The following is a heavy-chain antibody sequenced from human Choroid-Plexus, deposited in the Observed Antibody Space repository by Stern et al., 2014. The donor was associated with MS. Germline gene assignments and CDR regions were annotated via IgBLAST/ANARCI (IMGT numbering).Heavy chain of an antibody. CDR1: GFSFSSFG. J-gene: IGHJ4*02. CDR3: AKDRQYLTFFFDF. V-gene: IGHV3-30*18. Sequence: QVQLIESGGGVVQPGRPLRLSCAASGFSFSSFGMHWVRQAPGTGLELVALISYDGSKDYADSVKGRFAISRDNSKNTLYLQMNSLRAEDTAVYYCAKDRQYLTFFFDFWGQGSLVTVSS. CDR2: ISYDGSK. D-gene: IGHD2/OR15-2a*01.